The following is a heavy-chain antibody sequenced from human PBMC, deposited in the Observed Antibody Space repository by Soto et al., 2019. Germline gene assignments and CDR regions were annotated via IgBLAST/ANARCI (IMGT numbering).Heavy chain of an antibody. D-gene: IGHD2-21*01. CDR1: GASISDNW. J-gene: IGHJ4*02. V-gene: IGHV4-4*02. Sequence: QVQLQESGPGLVKPSGTLSLTCAVSGASISDNWWSWVRQPPGKGLEWIGEIYHSGTTHYNPSLWIRVAMSVDNSNNRPSLNLNSVTAADTAVYYCARHISGPRTRGFDYWGQGTLVTVSS. CDR3: ARHISGPRTRGFDY. CDR2: IYHSGTT.